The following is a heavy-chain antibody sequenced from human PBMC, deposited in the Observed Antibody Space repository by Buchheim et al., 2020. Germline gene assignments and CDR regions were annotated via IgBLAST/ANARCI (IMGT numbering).Heavy chain of an antibody. Sequence: QVQLVESGGGLVKPGGSLRLSCAASGFTFSEYYMSWIRQAPGKGLEWVSYISSGSSTIYYADSVKGRFTISRDNAKNSLSRLMNSLSAEDTAVYYCARDKGPPPHMQDLDYWGQGTL. CDR2: ISSGSSTI. CDR1: GFTFSEYY. D-gene: IGHD1-14*01. J-gene: IGHJ4*02. CDR3: ARDKGPPPHMQDLDY. V-gene: IGHV3-11*01.